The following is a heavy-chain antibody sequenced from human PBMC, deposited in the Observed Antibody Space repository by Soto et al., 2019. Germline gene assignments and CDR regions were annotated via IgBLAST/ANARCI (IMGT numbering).Heavy chain of an antibody. Sequence: VGSLRLSCAASGFTFSSYWMHWVRQAPGRGLVWVSRINSDGSSTSSADSVKGRFTISRDNAKNTLYLQMKSLRAEDTAVYYCSREVGTNYYYGMDVWGQGTTVTVS. V-gene: IGHV3-74*01. CDR2: INSDGSST. CDR3: SREVGTNYYYGMDV. D-gene: IGHD2-2*01. J-gene: IGHJ6*02. CDR1: GFTFSSYW.